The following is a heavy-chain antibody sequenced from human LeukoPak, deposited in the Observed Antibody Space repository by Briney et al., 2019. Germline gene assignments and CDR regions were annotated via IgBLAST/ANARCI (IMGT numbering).Heavy chain of an antibody. Sequence: SETLSLTCTVSGGSISSSSYYWGWIRQPPGKGLEWIGSVYYSGSTYYNPSLKSRVTISVDTSKNQFSLKLSSVTAADTAVYYCASSWQLVNFDYWGQGTLVTVSS. CDR1: GGSISSSSYY. CDR2: VYYSGST. D-gene: IGHD6-6*01. CDR3: ASSWQLVNFDY. V-gene: IGHV4-39*07. J-gene: IGHJ4*02.